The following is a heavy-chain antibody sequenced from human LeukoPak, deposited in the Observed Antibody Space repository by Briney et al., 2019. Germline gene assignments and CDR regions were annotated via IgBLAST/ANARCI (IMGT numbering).Heavy chain of an antibody. V-gene: IGHV3-23*01. J-gene: IGHJ4*02. Sequence: PGGSLRLSCTVSGFTFNSYGMSWVRQAPGMGLEWVSAIADGSETTYYADSVKGRFSISRDYSKNTLFLQMNSLRAEDTAVYYCARKAARTSGHDYWGQGILVNVSS. CDR1: GFTFNSYG. D-gene: IGHD2-15*01. CDR3: ARKAARTSGHDY. CDR2: IADGSETT.